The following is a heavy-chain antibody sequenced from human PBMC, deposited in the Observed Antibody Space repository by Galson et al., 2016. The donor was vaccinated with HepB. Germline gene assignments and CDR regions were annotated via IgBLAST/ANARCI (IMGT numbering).Heavy chain of an antibody. J-gene: IGHJ4*02. CDR1: GFTFSSYW. Sequence: SLRLSCAASGFTFSSYWMHWVRQAPGKGLVWVSRTNSDGSSTTYADSVKGRFTISRDNAKNTLYLQMNSLRAEDTAVYYCARAPTRYYGGNSGHLFDSGGQGTLVTVSS. CDR3: ARAPTRYYGGNSGHLFDS. D-gene: IGHD4-23*01. CDR2: TNSDGSST. V-gene: IGHV3-74*01.